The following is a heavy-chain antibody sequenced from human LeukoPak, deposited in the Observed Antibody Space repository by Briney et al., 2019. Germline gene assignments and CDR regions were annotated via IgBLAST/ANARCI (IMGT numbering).Heavy chain of an antibody. Sequence: GGSLRLSCAASGFTFSSYAMSWVRQAPGKGLEWVSAISGSGGSTYYADSVKGRFTISRDNSKNTLYLQMNSLRAEDTAVYYCAKGLCPGYCIGYYYGMDVWGQGTTVTVSS. J-gene: IGHJ6*02. CDR2: ISGSGGST. D-gene: IGHD2-2*03. V-gene: IGHV3-23*01. CDR1: GFTFSSYA. CDR3: AKGLCPGYCIGYYYGMDV.